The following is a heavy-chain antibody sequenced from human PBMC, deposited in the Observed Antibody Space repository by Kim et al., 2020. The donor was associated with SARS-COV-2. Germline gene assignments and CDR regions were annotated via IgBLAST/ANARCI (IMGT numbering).Heavy chain of an antibody. CDR2: ICYDGSNK. Sequence: GGSLRLSCAASGFTFSSYGMHWVRQAPGKGLEWVSVICYDGSNKYYADSVKGRFTISRDNSKNTLYLQMNSLRAEDTAVYYCASASSRTYDCSGLAYDYWGQGTLVTVSS. D-gene: IGHD3-22*01. V-gene: IGHV3-33*01. CDR1: GFTFSSYG. J-gene: IGHJ4*02. CDR3: ASASSRTYDCSGLAYDY.